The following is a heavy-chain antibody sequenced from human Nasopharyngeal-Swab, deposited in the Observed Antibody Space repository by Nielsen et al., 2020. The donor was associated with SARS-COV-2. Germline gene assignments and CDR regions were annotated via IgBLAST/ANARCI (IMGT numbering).Heavy chain of an antibody. CDR2: ILYDGSNK. D-gene: IGHD1-26*01. J-gene: IGHJ4*02. Sequence: WIRQPPGKGLEWVAVILYDGSNKYYADSVKGRFTISRDNSKNTLYPQMNSLRDEDTAVYYCARDRRSYFRDFDYWGQGTLVTVSS. CDR3: ARDRRSYFRDFDY. V-gene: IGHV3-33*05.